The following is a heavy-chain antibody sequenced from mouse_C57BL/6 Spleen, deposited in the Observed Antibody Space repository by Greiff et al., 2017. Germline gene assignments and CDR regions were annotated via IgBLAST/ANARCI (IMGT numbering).Heavy chain of an antibody. CDR1: GYTFTDYY. J-gene: IGHJ2*01. V-gene: IGHV1-76*01. Sequence: VQLQQSGAELVRPGASVKLSCKASGYTFTDYYINWVKQRPGQGLEWIARIYPGSGNTYYNEKFKGKATLTAEKSSSTAYMQLSSLTSEDSAVYFCAREGAGLWSYFDYWGQGTTLTVSS. D-gene: IGHD1-1*02. CDR3: AREGAGLWSYFDY. CDR2: IYPGSGNT.